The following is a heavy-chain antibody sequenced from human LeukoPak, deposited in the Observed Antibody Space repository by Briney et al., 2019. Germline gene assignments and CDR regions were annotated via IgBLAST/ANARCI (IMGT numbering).Heavy chain of an antibody. D-gene: IGHD2-15*01. J-gene: IGHJ4*02. V-gene: IGHV4-4*07. Sequence: SETLSLTCSVSGVSISSHYWTWIRQPAGEGLEWIGRIYTSGSTNYNPSLNSRFTISVDKSKNHLSLNLSSVTAADTAFYYCARDWRYCSVGSCSYYFDYWGQGALVTVSS. CDR3: ARDWRYCSVGSCSYYFDY. CDR1: GVSISSHY. CDR2: IYTSGST.